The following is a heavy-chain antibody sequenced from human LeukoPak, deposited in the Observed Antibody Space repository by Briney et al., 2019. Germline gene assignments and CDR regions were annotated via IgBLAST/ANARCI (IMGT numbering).Heavy chain of an antibody. CDR3: ARDANDAVYYYYGMDV. Sequence: GGSLRLSCAASGFTFSDYYMSWLRQAPGKGLEWVSYISSSGSTIYYADSVKGRFTISRDNAKNSLYLQMNSLRAEDTAVYYCARDANDAVYYYYGMDVWGQGTTVTVSS. J-gene: IGHJ6*02. V-gene: IGHV3-11*01. CDR1: GFTFSDYY. CDR2: ISSSGSTI. D-gene: IGHD4/OR15-4a*01.